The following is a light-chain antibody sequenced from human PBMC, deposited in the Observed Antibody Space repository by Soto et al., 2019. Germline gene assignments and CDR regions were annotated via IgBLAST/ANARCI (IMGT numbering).Light chain of an antibody. Sequence: EIALTQSPGTLSLSPGERATLSCRASQSVTSNYLAWYRQKPGQAPRLLIYGASSRATGIPDRFSGSGSGTDFTLTIKRLEPEDFAVYYCQHYGRSPPLTFGGGTKVEIK. V-gene: IGKV3-20*01. CDR3: QHYGRSPPLT. CDR1: QSVTSNY. J-gene: IGKJ4*01. CDR2: GAS.